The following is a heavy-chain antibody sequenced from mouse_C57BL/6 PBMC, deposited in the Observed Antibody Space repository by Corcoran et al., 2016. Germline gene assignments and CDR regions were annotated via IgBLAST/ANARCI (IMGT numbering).Heavy chain of an antibody. J-gene: IGHJ3*01. D-gene: IGHD4-1*01. CDR3: AREAGTGFAY. CDR1: GYTFTDYY. CDR2: IYPGSGNT. V-gene: IGHV1-76*01. Sequence: QVQLKQSGAELVRPGASVKLSCKASGYTFTDYYINWVKQRPGQGLEWIARIYPGSGNTYYNEKFKGKATLTAEKSSNTAYMQLSSLTSEDSAVYFCAREAGTGFAYWGQGTLVTVSA.